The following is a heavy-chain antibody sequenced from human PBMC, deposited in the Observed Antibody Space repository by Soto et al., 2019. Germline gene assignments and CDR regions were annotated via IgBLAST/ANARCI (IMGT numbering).Heavy chain of an antibody. D-gene: IGHD5-12*01. J-gene: IGHJ4*02. Sequence: QVQLVESGGGVVQPGRSLRLSCAASGFTFSSYGMHWVRQAPGKGLEWVAVFSYAGSTKYYADSVKGRFNISRDNSKNTLYLQMNSLIAEDTAVYYCGRGMGGYSEGPDYWGQGTLVTVSS. V-gene: IGHV3-33*05. CDR3: GRGMGGYSEGPDY. CDR2: FSYAGSTK. CDR1: GFTFSSYG.